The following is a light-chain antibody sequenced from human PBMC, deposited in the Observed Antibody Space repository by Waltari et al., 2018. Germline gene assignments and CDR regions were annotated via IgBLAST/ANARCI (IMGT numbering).Light chain of an antibody. V-gene: IGLV2-11*01. CDR1: SSDVGFYNY. CDR2: DVT. J-gene: IGLJ2*01. Sequence: QSALTQPRPVSGSPGQSVTISCTGTSSDVGFYNYVSWYQQHPGKAPKLMIYDVTKRPSGVPDRFSGSKSGNTASLTISGLQAEDEADYYCFSYAGSYTSVFGGGTKVTVL. CDR3: FSYAGSYTSV.